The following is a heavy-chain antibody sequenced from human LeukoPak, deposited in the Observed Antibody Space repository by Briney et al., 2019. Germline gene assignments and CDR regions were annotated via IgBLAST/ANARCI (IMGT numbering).Heavy chain of an antibody. D-gene: IGHD3-22*01. Sequence: PSETLSLTCTVSGGSISSYYWSWIRQPPGKGLEWIGYIYYSGSTNYNPSFKSRVTISVDTSKNQFSLKLSSVTAADTAVYYCARDSRDYYDSSGYYYTPGFDYWGQGTLVTVSS. CDR3: ARDSRDYYDSSGYYYTPGFDY. V-gene: IGHV4-59*01. CDR2: IYYSGST. J-gene: IGHJ4*02. CDR1: GGSISSYY.